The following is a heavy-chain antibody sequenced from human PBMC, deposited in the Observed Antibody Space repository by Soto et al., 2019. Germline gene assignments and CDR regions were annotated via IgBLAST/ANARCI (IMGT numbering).Heavy chain of an antibody. CDR2: IFHSGTT. D-gene: IGHD3-10*01. J-gene: IGHJ5*02. CDR3: AGGGDRFDP. CDR1: GASISSGDDH. V-gene: IGHV4-30-4*01. Sequence: QVHLQVSGPRLVEPAQSLVVTCTVSGASISSGDDHWSWIRQPPGKALEWIGYIFHSGTTRKNPTLESRLTMSVDASKTLFSLTLTSVTAADSAVDYCAGGGDRFDPWGQGVLVTVSS.